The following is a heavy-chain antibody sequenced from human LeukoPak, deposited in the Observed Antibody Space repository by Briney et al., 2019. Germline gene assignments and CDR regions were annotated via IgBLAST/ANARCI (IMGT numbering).Heavy chain of an antibody. CDR3: AARGWYYYGMDV. D-gene: IGHD6-19*01. CDR1: GFTFTSSA. CDR2: IFVGSGNT. J-gene: IGHJ6*04. Sequence: GTSVKVSCKASGFTFTSSAVQGVRQARGQGVEGIGWIFVGSGNTNYAQKFQERVTITRDMSTTTAYMELSSLRSEDTAVYYCAARGWYYYGMDVWRKGTTVTVSS. V-gene: IGHV1-58*01.